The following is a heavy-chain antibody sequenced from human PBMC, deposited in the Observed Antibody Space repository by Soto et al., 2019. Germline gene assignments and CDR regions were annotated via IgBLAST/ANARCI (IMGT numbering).Heavy chain of an antibody. CDR2: INAGNGNT. CDR1: GYTFTGYA. J-gene: IGHJ5*02. D-gene: IGHD6-19*01. Sequence: ASVKVSCKASGYTFTGYAMHWVRQAPGQRLEWMGWINAGNGNTKYSQKFQGRVTITRDTSASTAYMELRSLRSEDTAVYYCARVAGTGWFDPWGQGTLVTVSS. CDR3: ARVAGTGWFDP. V-gene: IGHV1-3*01.